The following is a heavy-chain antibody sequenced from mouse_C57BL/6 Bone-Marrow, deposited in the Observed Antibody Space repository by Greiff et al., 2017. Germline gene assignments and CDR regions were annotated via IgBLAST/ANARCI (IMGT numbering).Heavy chain of an antibody. D-gene: IGHD2-1*01. V-gene: IGHV5-16*01. Sequence: EVQLVESEGGLVQPGSSMKLSCTASGFTFSDYYMAWVRQVPEKGLEWVANINYDGSSTYYLDSLKSRFIISRDNAKNILYLQMSSLKSEDTATYYCARGGGNYPFAYWGQGTLVTVSA. CDR1: GFTFSDYY. J-gene: IGHJ3*01. CDR2: INYDGSST. CDR3: ARGGGNYPFAY.